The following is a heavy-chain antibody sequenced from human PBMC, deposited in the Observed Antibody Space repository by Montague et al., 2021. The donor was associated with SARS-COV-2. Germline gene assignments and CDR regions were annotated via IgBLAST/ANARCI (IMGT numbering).Heavy chain of an antibody. D-gene: IGHD4-23*01. Sequence: SETLSLTCGVYGGSFSDFYWSWIRQPPGKGLEWITEINHRGSTNYNPSLKSRVTISLDTSNNQFSLKVSSVTAADTAVYYCARRHHDYGGNRPCYFFDYWGQGSLVTVSS. CDR2: INHRGST. CDR3: ARRHHDYGGNRPCYFFDY. J-gene: IGHJ4*02. V-gene: IGHV4-34*01. CDR1: GGSFSDFY.